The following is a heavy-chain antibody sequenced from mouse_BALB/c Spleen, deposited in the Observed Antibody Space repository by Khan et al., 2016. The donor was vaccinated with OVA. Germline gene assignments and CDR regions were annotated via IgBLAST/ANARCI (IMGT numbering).Heavy chain of an antibody. J-gene: IGHJ3*01. CDR2: VSTGGGYT. Sequence: EVELVESGGGLVKPGGSLKLSCAASGFTFSTYGMSWVRQTPDKRLEWVATVSTGGGYTYYPDSVKGRFTISRDNAKNTLYLQMSSLKSEDTAMVYCARLAYYYDSEGFAYWGQGTLVTVSA. CDR3: ARLAYYYDSEGFAY. V-gene: IGHV5-6*01. CDR1: GFTFSTYG. D-gene: IGHD1-1*01.